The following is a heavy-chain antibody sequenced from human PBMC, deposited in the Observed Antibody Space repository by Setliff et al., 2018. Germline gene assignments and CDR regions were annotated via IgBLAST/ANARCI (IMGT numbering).Heavy chain of an antibody. V-gene: IGHV3-20*04. CDR1: GFTFDHHG. D-gene: IGHD6-19*01. CDR3: AKDQWLVQYWFDP. J-gene: IGHJ5*02. CDR2: ITGNGRNT. Sequence: SGGSLRLSCATSGFTFDHHGMNWVRQAPGKGLEWVSAITGNGRNTGYADSVKGRFTISRDNSKNTLYLQMNSLRAEDTAVYYCAKDQWLVQYWFDPWGQGTLVTVSS.